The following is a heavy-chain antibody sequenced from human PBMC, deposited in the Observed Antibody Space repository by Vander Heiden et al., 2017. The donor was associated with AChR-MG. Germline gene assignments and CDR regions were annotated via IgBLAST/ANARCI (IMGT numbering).Heavy chain of an antibody. Sequence: VQLVESGGGVVQPGRSLRLSCAASGFTFSSYGMHWVRQAPGKGLEWVAVISYDGSNKYYADSVKGRFTISRDNSKNTLYLQMNSLRAEDTAVYYCAKDLLIPDYWGQGTLVTVSS. CDR1: GFTFSSYG. CDR3: AKDLLIPDY. D-gene: IGHD3-9*01. CDR2: ISYDGSNK. V-gene: IGHV3-30*18. J-gene: IGHJ4*02.